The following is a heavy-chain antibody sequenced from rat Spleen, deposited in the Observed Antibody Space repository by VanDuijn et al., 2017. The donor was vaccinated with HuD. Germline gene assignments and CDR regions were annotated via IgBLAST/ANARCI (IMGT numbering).Heavy chain of an antibody. CDR1: GFSLSNYG. D-gene: IGHD4-3*01. J-gene: IGHJ2*01. CDR2: IWGNGNA. CDR3: ARNSNSGYYFDY. Sequence: QVQLKESGPGLVKPSLTLSLTCTVSGFSLSNYGVIWVRQPPGKGLEWMGVIWGNGNANYNSAIKSRLSISRDTSKSQVFLKMNSLQTEDTAMYFCARNSNSGYYFDYWGQGVMVTVSS. V-gene: IGHV2-13*01.